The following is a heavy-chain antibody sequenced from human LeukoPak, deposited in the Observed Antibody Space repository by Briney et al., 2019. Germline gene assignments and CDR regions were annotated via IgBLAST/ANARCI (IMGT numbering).Heavy chain of an antibody. D-gene: IGHD2-2*01. V-gene: IGHV4-59*12. Sequence: TSETLSLTCTVSGGSISSYYWSWIRQPPGKGLEWIGYIYYSGSTNYNPSLKSRVTISVDTSKNQFSLKLSSVTAADTAVYYCARGGRSVVVPAAIGLLPFDYWGQGTLVTVSS. J-gene: IGHJ4*02. CDR1: GGSISSYY. CDR2: IYYSGST. CDR3: ARGGRSVVVPAAIGLLPFDY.